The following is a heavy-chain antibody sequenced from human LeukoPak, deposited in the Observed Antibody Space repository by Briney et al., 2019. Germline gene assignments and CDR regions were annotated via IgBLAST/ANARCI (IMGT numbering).Heavy chain of an antibody. J-gene: IGHJ4*02. D-gene: IGHD3-22*01. CDR1: GGTFSSYA. V-gene: IGHV1-69*05. CDR3: ARAPYYYDSSGYSRGYFDY. Sequence: SVKVSCKASGGTFSSYAFSWVRQAPGQGLEWMGGIIPIFGTSNYAQKFQGRVTITTDESTSTAYMELSSLRSEDTAVYYCARAPYYYDSSGYSRGYFDYWGQGTLVTVSS. CDR2: IIPIFGTS.